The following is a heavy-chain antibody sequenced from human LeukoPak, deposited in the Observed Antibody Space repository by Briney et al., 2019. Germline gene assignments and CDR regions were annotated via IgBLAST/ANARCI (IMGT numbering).Heavy chain of an antibody. V-gene: IGHV4-34*01. Sequence: SGTLSLTCAVYGGSFSGYYWSWIRQPPGKGLEWIGEINHSGSTNYNPSLKSRVTISVDTSKNQFSLKLSSVTAADTAVYYCARKGRKMATINWYFDLWGRGTLVTVSS. CDR3: ARKGRKMATINWYFDL. J-gene: IGHJ2*01. D-gene: IGHD5-24*01. CDR1: GGSFSGYY. CDR2: INHSGST.